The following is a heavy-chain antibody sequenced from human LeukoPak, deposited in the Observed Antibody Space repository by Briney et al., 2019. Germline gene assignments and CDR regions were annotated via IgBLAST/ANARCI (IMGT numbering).Heavy chain of an antibody. V-gene: IGHV3-9*01. CDR3: AKDIYFGSSSGIGFDY. Sequence: GGSLRLSCAASGFTFDDYAMHWVRQAPGKGLEWVSGISWNSGSIGYADSVKGRFTISRDNAKNALYLQMNSLRAEDTALYYCAKDIYFGSSSGIGFDYWGQGTLVTVSS. J-gene: IGHJ4*02. CDR1: GFTFDDYA. CDR2: ISWNSGSI. D-gene: IGHD6-6*01.